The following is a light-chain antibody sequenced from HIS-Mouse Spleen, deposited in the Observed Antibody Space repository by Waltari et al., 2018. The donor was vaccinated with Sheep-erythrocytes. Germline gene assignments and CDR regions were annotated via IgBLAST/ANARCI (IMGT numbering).Light chain of an antibody. CDR2: QDS. J-gene: IGLJ2*01. CDR1: KLGDKY. CDR3: QAWDSSTAV. V-gene: IGLV3-1*01. Sequence: SYELTQPPSVSVSPGQTASITCSGDKLGDKYACWYQQKPGQSPVLVIYQDSKRASGIPERFSGSNFGNTATLTVSGTQAMDVADYYCQAWDSSTAVFGGGTKLTVL.